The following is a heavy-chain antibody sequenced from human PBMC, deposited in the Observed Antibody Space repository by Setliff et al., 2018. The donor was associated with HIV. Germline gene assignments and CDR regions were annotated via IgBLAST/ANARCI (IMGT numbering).Heavy chain of an antibody. CDR2: IYHSGST. J-gene: IGHJ4*02. CDR1: GDSISSDFY. D-gene: IGHD3-3*01. V-gene: IGHV4-38-2*02. Sequence: SETLSLTCTVSGDSISSDFYWGWIRQPPGKGLEWIGSIYHSGSTNYNPSLKSRVTISVDKSKNQFSLKLSSVTAADTAVSYCARRGTEWLDFDYWGQGTLVTISS. CDR3: ARRGTEWLDFDY.